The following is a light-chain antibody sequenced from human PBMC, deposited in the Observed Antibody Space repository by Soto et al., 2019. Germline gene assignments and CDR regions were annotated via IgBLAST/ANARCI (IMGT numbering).Light chain of an antibody. J-gene: IGLJ1*01. CDR3: GSWDSSLTANV. CDR2: DDI. Sequence: QSVLTQPPSVSAAPGQKVTISGSGTTSNVANNFVSWYQQFPGKAPKLLIYDDIRRPSGIPDRFSASKSGTSATLGITGLQTGDAADYYCGSWDSSLTANVFGTGTKVTVL. V-gene: IGLV1-51*01. CDR1: TSNVANNF.